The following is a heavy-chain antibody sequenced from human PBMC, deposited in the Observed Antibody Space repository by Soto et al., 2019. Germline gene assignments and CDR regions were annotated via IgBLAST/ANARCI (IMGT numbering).Heavy chain of an antibody. D-gene: IGHD2-15*01. Sequence: GGSLRLSCAASGFTFSSYSMNWVRQAPGKGLEWVSSISSSSSYIYYADSVKGRFTISRDNAKNSLYLQMNSLRAEDTAVYYCARDRYCSGGSCYPPETYYYYYYGMDVWGQGTTVTVSS. CDR3: ARDRYCSGGSCYPPETYYYYYYGMDV. CDR1: GFTFSSYS. CDR2: ISSSSSYI. V-gene: IGHV3-21*01. J-gene: IGHJ6*02.